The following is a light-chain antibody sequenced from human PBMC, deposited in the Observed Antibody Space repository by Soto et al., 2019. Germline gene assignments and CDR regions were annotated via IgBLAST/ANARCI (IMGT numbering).Light chain of an antibody. V-gene: IGLV2-14*01. CDR1: GSDIGGYNY. CDR2: EVS. Sequence: QSVLTQPASVSGSPGQSITTSCTGTGSDIGGYNYVSWYQQHPGKAPKVMIYEVSNRPSGVSNRFSASKSGNTASLTISGLQAEDEADYYCTSYTSSSSVVFGGGTKVTVL. CDR3: TSYTSSSSVV. J-gene: IGLJ2*01.